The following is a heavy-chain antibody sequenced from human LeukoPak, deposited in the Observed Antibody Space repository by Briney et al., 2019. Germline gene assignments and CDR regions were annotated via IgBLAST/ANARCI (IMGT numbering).Heavy chain of an antibody. V-gene: IGHV3-30*03. CDR3: ARRGYCSGGSCPKVHYFDY. CDR1: GFTFSSYG. D-gene: IGHD2-15*01. Sequence: GGSLRLSCAASGFTFSSYGMHWVRQAPGKGLEWVAVISYDGSNKYYADSVKGRFTISRDNSKNTLYLQMNSLRAEDTAVYYCARRGYCSGGSCPKVHYFDYWGQGTLVTVSS. CDR2: ISYDGSNK. J-gene: IGHJ4*02.